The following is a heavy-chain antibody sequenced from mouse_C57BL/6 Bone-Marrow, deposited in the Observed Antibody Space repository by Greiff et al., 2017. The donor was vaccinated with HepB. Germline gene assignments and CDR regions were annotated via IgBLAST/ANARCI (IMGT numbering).Heavy chain of an antibody. D-gene: IGHD1-1*01. CDR3: ARYIYCDGSSYYAMDY. CDR2: IRNKANGYTT. V-gene: IGHV7-3*01. CDR1: GFTFTDYY. Sequence: EVMLVESGGGLVQPGGSLSLSCAASGFTFTDYYMSWVRQPPGKALEWLGFIRNKANGYTTEYSASVKGRFTISRDNSQSFLYLQMNALRDEDSATYYWARYIYCDGSSYYAMDYWGQGTSVTVSS. J-gene: IGHJ4*01.